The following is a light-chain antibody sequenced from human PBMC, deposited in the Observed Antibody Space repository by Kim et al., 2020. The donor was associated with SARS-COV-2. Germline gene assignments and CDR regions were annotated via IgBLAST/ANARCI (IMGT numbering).Light chain of an antibody. Sequence: ELTQPPSASGTPGQRVTISCSGSSSNIGRNTVNWYQQVPGSAPTLLIYIDNQRPSGVPDRFSGSKSGTSASLAISGLQSEDEADYYCAAWDDNLSGVVFGGGTQLTVL. V-gene: IGLV1-44*01. J-gene: IGLJ2*01. CDR2: IDN. CDR3: AAWDDNLSGVV. CDR1: SSNIGRNT.